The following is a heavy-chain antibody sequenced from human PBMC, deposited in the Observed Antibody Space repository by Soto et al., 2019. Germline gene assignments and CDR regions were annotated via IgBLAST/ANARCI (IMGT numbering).Heavy chain of an antibody. J-gene: IGHJ1*01. D-gene: IGHD3-10*01. CDR1: GYTFSFDH. V-gene: IGHV1-46*01. Sequence: QVQLLQSGAEVKKPGASVKISCKASGYTFSFDHLSWVRRAPGQGLQWMGKINPDGGSTNYAQSFKGRVSITSDASTGTVYMELSSLTSDDTAVYYCAKGRRNTFWGQGTLVSVSS. CDR2: INPDGGST. CDR3: AKGRRNTF.